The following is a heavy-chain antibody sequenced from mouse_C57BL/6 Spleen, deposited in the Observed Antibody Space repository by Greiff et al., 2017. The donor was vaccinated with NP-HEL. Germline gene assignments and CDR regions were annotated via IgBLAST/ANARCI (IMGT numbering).Heavy chain of an antibody. V-gene: IGHV1-52*01. D-gene: IGHD1-1*01. CDR1: GYTFTSYW. Sequence: QVQLKQPGAELVRPGSSVKLSCKASGYTFTSYWMHWVKQRPIQGLEWIGNIDPSDSETHYNQKFKDKATLTVDKSSSTAYMQLSSLTSEDSAVYYCARYGSSYFDYWGQGTTLTVSS. CDR2: IDPSDSET. J-gene: IGHJ2*01. CDR3: ARYGSSYFDY.